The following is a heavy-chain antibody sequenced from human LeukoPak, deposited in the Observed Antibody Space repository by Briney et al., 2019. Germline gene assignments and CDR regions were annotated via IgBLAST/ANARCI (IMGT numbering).Heavy chain of an antibody. Sequence: GGSLRLSCAASGFTFSSYSMNWVRQAPGKGLEWVSSISSSSSYIYYADSVKGRFTISRDNAKNSLYLQMNSLRAEDTAVYYCARDPIVGATRGYNWFDPWGQGTQVTVSS. D-gene: IGHD1-26*01. J-gene: IGHJ5*02. CDR1: GFTFSSYS. CDR3: ARDPIVGATRGYNWFDP. V-gene: IGHV3-21*01. CDR2: ISSSSSYI.